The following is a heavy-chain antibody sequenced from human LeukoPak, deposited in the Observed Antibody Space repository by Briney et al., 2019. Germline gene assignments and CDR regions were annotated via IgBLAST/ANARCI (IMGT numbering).Heavy chain of an antibody. D-gene: IGHD5-12*01. Sequence: SETLSLTCAVYGGSFSGYYWSWIRRPPGKGLEWIGEINHSGSTNYNPSLKSRVTISVDTSKNQFSLKLSSVTAADTAVYYCARVLIVATTLYYYYYGMDVWGQGTTVTVSS. CDR2: INHSGST. CDR3: ARVLIVATTLYYYYYGMDV. CDR1: GGSFSGYY. V-gene: IGHV4-34*01. J-gene: IGHJ6*02.